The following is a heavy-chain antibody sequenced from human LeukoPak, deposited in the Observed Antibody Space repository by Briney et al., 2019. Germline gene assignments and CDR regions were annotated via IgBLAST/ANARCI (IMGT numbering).Heavy chain of an antibody. D-gene: IGHD2-2*01. V-gene: IGHV1-18*01. CDR3: ARASIVVVPAAIPDDY. CDR1: GYTFTSYG. CDR2: ISAYNGNT. J-gene: IGHJ4*02. Sequence: GASVKVSCKASGYTFTSYGISWVRQAPGQGLEWMGWISAYNGNTNYAQKLQGRVTMTTDTSTSTAYMELRSLRSDDTAVYYRARASIVVVPAAIPDDYWGQGTLVTVSS.